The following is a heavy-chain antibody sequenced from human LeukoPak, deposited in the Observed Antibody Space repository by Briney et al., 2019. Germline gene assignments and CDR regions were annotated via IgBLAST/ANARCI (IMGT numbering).Heavy chain of an antibody. CDR1: GFTFSSCA. Sequence: PGGSLRLSCAASGFTFSSCAMHWVRQAPGKGLEWVAVISYDGSNKYCADSVKGRFTISRDNSKNTLYLQMNSLRAEDTAVYYCAKGGYSYGPMYYFDYWGQGTLVTVSS. CDR3: AKGGYSYGPMYYFDY. D-gene: IGHD5-18*01. V-gene: IGHV3-30-3*01. CDR2: ISYDGSNK. J-gene: IGHJ4*02.